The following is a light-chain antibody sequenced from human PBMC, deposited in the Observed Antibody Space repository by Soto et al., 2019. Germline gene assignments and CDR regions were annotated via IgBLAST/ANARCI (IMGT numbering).Light chain of an antibody. CDR3: GSWDSSLSAYV. V-gene: IGLV1-51*01. CDR2: DDN. Sequence: QSVLTQPPSVSAAPSQKVTISCSASSSNIGGNSVSWDQQLPGTAPKLLIYDDNKRPSGIPDRFSGSKSGTSATLGITGFQTGDEADYYCGSWDSSLSAYVFGTGTKVTVL. J-gene: IGLJ1*01. CDR1: SSNIGGNS.